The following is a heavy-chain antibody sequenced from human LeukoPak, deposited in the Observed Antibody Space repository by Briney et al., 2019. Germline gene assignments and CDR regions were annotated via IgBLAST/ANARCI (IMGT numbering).Heavy chain of an antibody. J-gene: IGHJ5*02. V-gene: IGHV3-23*01. Sequence: PGGSLRLSCAASGFTFSSYAMSWVRQAPGKGLEWVSAISGSGGSTYYADSVKGRFTISRDNSKNTLYLQMNSLRAEDTAVYYCAKESYDSSGYYGRANWFDPWGQGTLVTVSS. CDR1: GFTFSSYA. CDR2: ISGSGGST. CDR3: AKESYDSSGYYGRANWFDP. D-gene: IGHD3-22*01.